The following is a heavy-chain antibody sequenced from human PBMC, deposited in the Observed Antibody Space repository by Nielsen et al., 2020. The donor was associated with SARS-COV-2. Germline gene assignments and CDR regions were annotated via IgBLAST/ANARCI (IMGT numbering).Heavy chain of an antibody. CDR3: ARAAGTAIDY. Sequence: GESLKISCAASGFTFSSYDMHWVHQAPGKGLEWVSAIGTAGDTYYPGSVKGRFTISRENAKNSLYLQMNSLRAGDTAVYYCARAAGTAIDYWGQGTLVTVSS. CDR2: IGTAGDT. J-gene: IGHJ4*02. V-gene: IGHV3-13*04. D-gene: IGHD5-18*01. CDR1: GFTFSSYD.